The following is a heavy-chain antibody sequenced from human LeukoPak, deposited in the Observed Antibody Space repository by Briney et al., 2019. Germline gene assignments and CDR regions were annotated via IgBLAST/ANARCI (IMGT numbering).Heavy chain of an antibody. J-gene: IGHJ4*02. D-gene: IGHD2-15*01. CDR2: IYYSGST. CDR1: GGSISSYY. CDR3: AREGYCSGGSCYDY. Sequence: SETPSLTCTVSGGSISSYYWSWIRQPPGKGLEWIGYIYYSGSTNYNPSLKSRVTISVDTSKNQFSLKLSSVTAADTAVYYCAREGYCSGGSCYDYWGQGTLVTVSS. V-gene: IGHV4-59*08.